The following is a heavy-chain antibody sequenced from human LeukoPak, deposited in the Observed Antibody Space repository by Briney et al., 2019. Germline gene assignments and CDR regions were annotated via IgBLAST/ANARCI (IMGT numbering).Heavy chain of an antibody. CDR1: GGSISTYY. V-gene: IGHV4-4*07. CDR3: ARDNAFDI. CDR2: IYTSGST. Sequence: SETLSLTCTVSGGSISTYYWNWIRQPAGKGLEWIGRIYTSGSTNYNPSLKSRVTISLDKSKNQFSLKLSSVTAADTAVYYCARDNAFDIWGQGAMVTVSS. J-gene: IGHJ3*02.